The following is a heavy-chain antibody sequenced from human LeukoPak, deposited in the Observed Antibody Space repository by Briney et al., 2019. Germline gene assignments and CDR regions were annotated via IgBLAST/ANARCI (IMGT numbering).Heavy chain of an antibody. Sequence: SETLSLTCAVYGGSFSGYYWSWIRQPPGKGLEWIGEINHSGSTNYNPSLKSRVTISVDTSENQFSLNLNSVTAADTAVYYCARSSGSYWYWGQGILVTVSS. D-gene: IGHD1-26*01. CDR3: ARSSGSYWY. V-gene: IGHV4-34*01. CDR2: INHSGST. CDR1: GGSFSGYY. J-gene: IGHJ4*02.